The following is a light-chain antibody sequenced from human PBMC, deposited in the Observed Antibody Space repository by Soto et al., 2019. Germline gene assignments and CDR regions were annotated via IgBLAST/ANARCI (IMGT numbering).Light chain of an antibody. J-gene: IGKJ4*01. CDR1: QSVSTY. V-gene: IGKV1-39*01. Sequence: DIQLTQSPSSLSASVGDRVTITCRASQSVSTYLNWYQQKPGKAPQLLISAASSLQSGVPLRFRGSGSGADFALTISSLELEDFATYYCQQSCSTSLTFGGGTKVEI. CDR2: AAS. CDR3: QQSCSTSLT.